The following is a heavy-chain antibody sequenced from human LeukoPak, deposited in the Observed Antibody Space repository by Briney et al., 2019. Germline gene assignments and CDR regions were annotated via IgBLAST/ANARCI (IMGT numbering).Heavy chain of an antibody. CDR3: AKALPKGELSPRTFDI. V-gene: IGHV3-23*01. J-gene: IGHJ3*02. D-gene: IGHD3-16*02. Sequence: PGRSLRLSCAASGFTFSSYGMHWVRQAPGKGLEWVSLISGSGANTYYAESVKGRFTISRVSSKTTVYLQMNSLRAEDTAVYYCAKALPKGELSPRTFDIWGQGTMVTVSS. CDR2: ISGSGANT. CDR1: GFTFSSYG.